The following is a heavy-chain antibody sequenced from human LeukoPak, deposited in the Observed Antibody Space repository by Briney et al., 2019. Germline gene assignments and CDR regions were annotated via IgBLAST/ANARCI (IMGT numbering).Heavy chain of an antibody. CDR2: IIPILDIT. D-gene: IGHD6-13*01. Sequence: ASVKVSCKASGDTFSRYAISWVRQAPGQGLEWMGKIIPILDITDFAQKFQGRVTITADKSTNTAYMELSSLRSDDTAVYYCARGTAALNWFDPWAREPWSPSPQ. V-gene: IGHV1-69*04. CDR3: ARGTAALNWFDP. CDR1: GDTFSRYA. J-gene: IGHJ5*02.